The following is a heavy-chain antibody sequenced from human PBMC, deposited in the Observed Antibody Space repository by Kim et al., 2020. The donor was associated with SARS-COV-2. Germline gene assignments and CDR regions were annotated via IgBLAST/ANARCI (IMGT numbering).Heavy chain of an antibody. J-gene: IGHJ6*02. CDR1: GYTFTSYY. D-gene: IGHD3-9*01. CDR2: INPSGGST. Sequence: ASVKVSCKASGYTFTSYYMHWVRQAPGQGLEWMGIINPSGGSTSYAQKFQGRVTMTRDTSTSTVYMELSSLRSEDTAVYYCAREDILTGYFVYGMDVWGLGTTVTVSS. CDR3: AREDILTGYFVYGMDV. V-gene: IGHV1-46*01.